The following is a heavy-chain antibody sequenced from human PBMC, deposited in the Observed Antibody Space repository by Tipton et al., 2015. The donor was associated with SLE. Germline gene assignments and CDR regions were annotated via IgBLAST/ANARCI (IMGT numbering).Heavy chain of an antibody. V-gene: IGHV4-39*01. J-gene: IGHJ4*02. CDR3: ASPYNTTSVY. CDR2: IFYSGTT. D-gene: IGHD1-14*01. Sequence: TLSLTCTVSGGSISSTIYYWGWIRQPPGKGLEWIGTIFYSGTTYYNPSLKSRVTISVDTPKNQFSLKLSSVTAADTAVYYCASPYNTTSVYWGQGTLVTVSS. CDR1: GGSISSTIYY.